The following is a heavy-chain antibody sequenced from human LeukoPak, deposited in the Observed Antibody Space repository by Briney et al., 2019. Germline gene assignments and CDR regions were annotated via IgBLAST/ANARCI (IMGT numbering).Heavy chain of an antibody. CDR1: GFTFSSYA. V-gene: IGHV3-23*01. D-gene: IGHD3-22*01. CDR3: AKDPPSYDSSGYSYYFDY. CDR2: ISGSGGST. Sequence: GGSLRLSCAASGFTFSSYAMSWVRQAPGKGLEWVSAISGSGGSTYYADSVKGRFTISRDNSKNTLYLQMNSLRAEDTAVYYCAKDPPSYDSSGYSYYFDYWGQGTTVTVSS. J-gene: IGHJ4*03.